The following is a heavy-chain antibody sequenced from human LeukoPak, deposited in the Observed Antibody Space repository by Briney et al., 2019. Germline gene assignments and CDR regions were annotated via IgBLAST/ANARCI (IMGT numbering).Heavy chain of an antibody. CDR2: ISSSGSTI. Sequence: PGGSLRLSCAASGFTFSSYEMNWVRQAPGKGLEWVSYISSSGSTIYYADSVKGRFTISRDNSKNSLYLQMNSLRTEDTALYYCANGRFGELLPDYWGQGTLVTVSS. D-gene: IGHD3-10*01. J-gene: IGHJ4*02. V-gene: IGHV3-48*03. CDR3: ANGRFGELLPDY. CDR1: GFTFSSYE.